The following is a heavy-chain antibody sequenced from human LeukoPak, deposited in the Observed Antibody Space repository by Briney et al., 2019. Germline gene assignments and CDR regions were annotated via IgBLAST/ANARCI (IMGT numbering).Heavy chain of an antibody. CDR2: IYPGDSDT. J-gene: IGHJ6*03. D-gene: IGHD5-12*01. CDR3: ARNNRATDDYYYYYMDV. CDR1: GYSFTSYW. V-gene: IGHV5-51*01. Sequence: GESLKISCKGSGYSFTSYWIGWVRQMPGKGQEWMGIIYPGDSDTRYSPSFQGQVTISADKSISTAYLQWSSLKASDTAMYYCARNNRATDDYYYYYMDVWGKGTTVTVSS.